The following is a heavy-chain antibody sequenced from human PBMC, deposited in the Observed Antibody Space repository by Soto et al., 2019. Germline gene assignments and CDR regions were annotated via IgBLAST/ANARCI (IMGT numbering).Heavy chain of an antibody. D-gene: IGHD4-17*01. CDR1: GYTFTSYG. J-gene: IGHJ6*02. CDR3: AKETVTTGWYYYGMDV. CDR2: ISAYNGNT. V-gene: IGHV1-18*01. Sequence: QVQLVQSGAEVKKPGASVKVSCKASGYTFTSYGISWVRQAPGQGLEWMGWISAYNGNTNYAQKLQGRVTMTTDTSTNTAYMELRSLRSDDTAVYYCAKETVTTGWYYYGMDVWGQGTTVTVSS.